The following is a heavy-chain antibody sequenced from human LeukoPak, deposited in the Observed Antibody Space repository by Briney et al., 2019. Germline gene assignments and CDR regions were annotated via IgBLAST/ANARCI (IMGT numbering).Heavy chain of an antibody. CDR2: IYYSGST. J-gene: IGHJ1*01. V-gene: IGHV4-39*07. CDR1: GGSISSSSYY. Sequence: SETLSLPCTVSGGSISSSSYYWGWIRQPPGKGLEWIGSIYYSGSTNYNPSLKSRVTISVDTSKNQFSLKLSSVTAADTAVYYCARNSGSYYRNFQHWGQGTLVTVSS. D-gene: IGHD1-26*01. CDR3: ARNSGSYYRNFQH.